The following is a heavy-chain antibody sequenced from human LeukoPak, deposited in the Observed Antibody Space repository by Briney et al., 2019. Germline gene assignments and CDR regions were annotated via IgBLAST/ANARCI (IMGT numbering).Heavy chain of an antibody. Sequence: ASVKVSYKASGYTFTSYGISWVRQAPGQGLEWMGWISAYNGNTNYAQKLQGRVTMTTDTSTSTAYMELSSLRSEDTAVYYCARETYFGAFDIWGQGTMVTVSS. CDR2: ISAYNGNT. D-gene: IGHD3-10*01. CDR3: ARETYFGAFDI. J-gene: IGHJ3*02. CDR1: GYTFTSYG. V-gene: IGHV1-18*01.